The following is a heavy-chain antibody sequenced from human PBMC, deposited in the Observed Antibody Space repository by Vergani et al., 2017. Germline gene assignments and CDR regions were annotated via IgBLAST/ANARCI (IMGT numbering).Heavy chain of an antibody. D-gene: IGHD3-10*01. CDR2: ISWNSGSI. CDR3: AKDRLAEYYYGSGSSKGGAFDI. CDR1: GFTFDDYA. J-gene: IGHJ3*02. V-gene: IGHV3-9*01. Sequence: EVQLVESGGGLVQPGRSLRLSCAASGFTFDDYAMHWVRQAPGKGLEWVSGISWNSGSIGYADSVKGRFTISRDNAKNSLYLQMNSLRAEDTALYYCAKDRLAEYYYGSGSSKGGAFDIWGQGTMVTVSS.